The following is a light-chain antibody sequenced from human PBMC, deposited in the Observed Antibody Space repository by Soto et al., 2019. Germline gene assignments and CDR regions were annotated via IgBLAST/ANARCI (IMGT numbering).Light chain of an antibody. CDR3: GTWDTSLSGGV. J-gene: IGLJ3*02. V-gene: IGLV1-51*01. Sequence: QSVLTQPPSVSAAPGQKFTISCAGSSSNIGNNYVSWYQHLPGTAPKLLIYDNHKRPSGIPDRFSGSKSGTSATLGITGLQTGDEADYYCGTWDTSLSGGVFGGGTKVTVL. CDR2: DNH. CDR1: SSNIGNNY.